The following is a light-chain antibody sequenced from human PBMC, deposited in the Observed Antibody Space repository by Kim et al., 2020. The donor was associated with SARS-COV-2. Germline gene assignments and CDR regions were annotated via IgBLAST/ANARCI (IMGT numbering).Light chain of an antibody. Sequence: EIVLTQSPGTLSLSPGERATLSCRASQSVSSSYLAWYQQKPGQAPRLLIYGASSRATGIPDRFSGSGSGTDFTLTISRLEPKDFAVYYCHQYGSSPKTFGQGTKLEI. J-gene: IGKJ2*01. CDR1: QSVSSSY. CDR2: GAS. CDR3: HQYGSSPKT. V-gene: IGKV3-20*01.